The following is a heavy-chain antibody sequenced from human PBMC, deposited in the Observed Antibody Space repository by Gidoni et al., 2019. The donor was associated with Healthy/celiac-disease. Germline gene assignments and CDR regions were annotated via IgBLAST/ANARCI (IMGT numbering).Heavy chain of an antibody. V-gene: IGHV1-8*01. D-gene: IGHD3-3*01. CDR1: GYTFTSYD. CDR2: MNPNSGNT. Sequence: QVQLVQSGAEVKKPGASVKVSCKASGYTFTSYDINWVRQATGQGLEWMGWMNPNSGNTGYAQKFQGRVTMTRNTSRSTAYMELSSLRSEDTAVYYCARAGRNWSGYWSNYYYGMDVWGQGTTVTVSS. J-gene: IGHJ6*02. CDR3: ARAGRNWSGYWSNYYYGMDV.